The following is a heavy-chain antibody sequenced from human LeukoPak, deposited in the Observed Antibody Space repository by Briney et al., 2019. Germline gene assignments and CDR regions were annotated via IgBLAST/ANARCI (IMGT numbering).Heavy chain of an antibody. CDR2: ISYDGSNK. Sequence: PGRSLRLSCAASGFTFSSYAMHWVRQAPGKGLEWVAVISYDGSNKYYADSVKGRFTISRDNSKNTLYLQMNSLRAEDTAVYYCARDLGPRRDDYSSYYYYYGMDVWGQGTTVTVSS. J-gene: IGHJ6*02. V-gene: IGHV3-30-3*01. CDR1: GFTFSSYA. CDR3: ARDLGPRRDDYSSYYYYYGMDV. D-gene: IGHD4-11*01.